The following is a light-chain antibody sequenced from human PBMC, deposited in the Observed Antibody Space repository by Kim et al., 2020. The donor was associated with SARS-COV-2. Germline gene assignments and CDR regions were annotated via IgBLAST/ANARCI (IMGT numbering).Light chain of an antibody. J-gene: IGKJ1*01. CDR2: AAS. V-gene: IGKV1-27*01. Sequence: ASFGDRVTFTCRASQDIANSLAWYQQKPGKVPQVLIYAASTLQSGVPSRFSGSGSGTEFTLTIGSLQTEDVATYYCQKYNSAPRTFGPGTKVDIK. CDR3: QKYNSAPRT. CDR1: QDIANS.